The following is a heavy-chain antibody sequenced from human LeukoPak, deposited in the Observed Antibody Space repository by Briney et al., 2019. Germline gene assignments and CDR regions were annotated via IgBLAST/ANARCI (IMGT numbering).Heavy chain of an antibody. CDR1: GGTFSSYA. Sequence: ASVKVSCKASGGTFSSYAISWVRQAPGQGLEWMGRIIPILGIANYAQKFQGRVTITADKSTSTAYMELSSLRSEDTAVYYCARDLEVATISGNSIDYGGKGPLVTVSS. V-gene: IGHV1-69*04. J-gene: IGHJ4*02. CDR2: IIPILGIA. CDR3: ARDLEVATISGNSIDY. D-gene: IGHD5-12*01.